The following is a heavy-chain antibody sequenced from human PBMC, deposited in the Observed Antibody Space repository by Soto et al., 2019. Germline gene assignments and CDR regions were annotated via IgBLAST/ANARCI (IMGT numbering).Heavy chain of an antibody. Sequence: QVQLQQSGPGLVKPSETLSLTCTVSSGSITNSYWTWIRQPPGKGLEWIGYVYFDGSTYYNSSLTSRVTISLDTSKTQFSLKLTSVTAADTATYYCAREVGVLSAFDIWGQGTLVTVSS. CDR3: AREVGVLSAFDI. V-gene: IGHV4-59*13. CDR1: SGSITNSY. D-gene: IGHD1-26*01. CDR2: VYFDGST. J-gene: IGHJ3*02.